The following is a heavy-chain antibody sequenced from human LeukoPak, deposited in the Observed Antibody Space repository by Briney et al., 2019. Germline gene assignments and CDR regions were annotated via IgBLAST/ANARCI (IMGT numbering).Heavy chain of an antibody. CDR3: ARDGRQLLKYIAAFDI. J-gene: IGHJ3*02. V-gene: IGHV4-4*07. D-gene: IGHD6-13*01. CDR2: IYTSGST. Sequence: PSETLSLTCTVSGGSISSYYWSWIRQPAGKGLEWIGRIYTSGSTNYNPSLKSRVTISVDKSKNQFSLRLNSVTAADTAVYYCARDGRQLLKYIAAFDIWGQGTMVTVSS. CDR1: GGSISSYY.